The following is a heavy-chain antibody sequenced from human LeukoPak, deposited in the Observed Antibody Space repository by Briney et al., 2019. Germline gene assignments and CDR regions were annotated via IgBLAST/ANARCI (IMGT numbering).Heavy chain of an antibody. D-gene: IGHD3-22*01. J-gene: IGHJ6*02. CDR3: ARVRRYYYDSSGYYRGDYYYGMDV. Sequence: SETLSLTCAVYGGSFSGYYWSWIRQPPGKGLEWIGYIYYSGSTNYNPSLKSRVTISVDTSKNQFSLKLSSVTAADTAVYYCARVRRYYYDSSGYYRGDYYYGMDVWGQGTTVTVSS. CDR1: GGSFSGYY. V-gene: IGHV4-59*01. CDR2: IYYSGST.